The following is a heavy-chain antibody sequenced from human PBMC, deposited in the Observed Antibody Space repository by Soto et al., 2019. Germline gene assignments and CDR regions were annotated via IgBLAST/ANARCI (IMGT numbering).Heavy chain of an antibody. CDR2: IIPIFGTA. CDR3: ASFCISTSCYGYYYYGMDV. D-gene: IGHD2-2*01. CDR1: GGTFSSYA. J-gene: IGHJ6*02. Sequence: QVQLVQSGAEVKKPGSSVKVSCKASGGTFSSYAISWVRQAPGQGLEWMGGIIPIFGTANYAQKFQGRVTITADESTSTAYMELSSLRSEDTAVYYCASFCISTSCYGYYYYGMDVWGQGTTVTVSS. V-gene: IGHV1-69*12.